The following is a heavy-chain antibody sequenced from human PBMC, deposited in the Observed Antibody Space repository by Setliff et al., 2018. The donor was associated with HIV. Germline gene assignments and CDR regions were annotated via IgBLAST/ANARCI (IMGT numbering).Heavy chain of an antibody. V-gene: IGHV1-69*13. CDR1: GGIFSTSS. J-gene: IGHJ4*02. Sequence: SVKVSCKSSGGIFSTSSIDWVRQAPGQGLEWMGGFNPIFTTPDYAQKFQDRVTMTADESTSTAYMELRGLTSEGTAVYFCARGVRVTVVQRGSSFDYWGQETLVTVSS. CDR2: FNPIFTTP. D-gene: IGHD2-21*01. CDR3: ARGVRVTVVQRGSSFDY.